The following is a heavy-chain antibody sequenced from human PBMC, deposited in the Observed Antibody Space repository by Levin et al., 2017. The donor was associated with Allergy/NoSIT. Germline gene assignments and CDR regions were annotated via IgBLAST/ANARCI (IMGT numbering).Heavy chain of an antibody. V-gene: IGHV3-74*01. Sequence: GGSLRLSCAASGFTFSSYWMHWVRQAPGKGLVWVSRINRDGSTTNYADSVKGRLTISRDNAKNTQYLQMNSLRAEDTAVYYCAREVAAIRADHFDYWGQGTLVTVSS. J-gene: IGHJ4*02. CDR2: INRDGSTT. CDR1: GFTFSSYW. CDR3: AREVAAIRADHFDY. D-gene: IGHD6-13*01.